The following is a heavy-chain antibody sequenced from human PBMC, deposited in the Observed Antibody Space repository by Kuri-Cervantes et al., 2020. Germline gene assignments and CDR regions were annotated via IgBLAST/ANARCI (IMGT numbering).Heavy chain of an antibody. V-gene: IGHV1-46*03. Sequence: ASVKVSCKASGYTFTSYYMHWVRQAPGQGLEWMGMINPGGGGTGYAQKFQDRVFVTRDTATRTVYMELSSLTSEDTAVYFCTRADIGHCSGTTCDGFDSWGQGTLVTVSS. CDR3: TRADIGHCSGTTCDGFDS. CDR1: GYTFTSYY. CDR2: INPGGGGT. J-gene: IGHJ4*02. D-gene: IGHD1-14*01.